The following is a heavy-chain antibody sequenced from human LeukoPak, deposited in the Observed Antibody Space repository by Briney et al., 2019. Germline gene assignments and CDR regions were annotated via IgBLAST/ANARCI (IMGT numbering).Heavy chain of an antibody. D-gene: IGHD3-16*01. J-gene: IGHJ3*02. V-gene: IGHV3-23*01. Sequence: GGSLRLSCAASGFTFSTYGMGWVRQAPGKGLEWVSGINDNAGTSTWYADSVKGRFTISRDNSKNTVYLQMNSLRAEDTAVFYCAKDRDDYVWGSYLGAFDIWGQGTMVTVSS. CDR1: GFTFSTYG. CDR3: AKDRDDYVWGSYLGAFDI. CDR2: INDNAGTST.